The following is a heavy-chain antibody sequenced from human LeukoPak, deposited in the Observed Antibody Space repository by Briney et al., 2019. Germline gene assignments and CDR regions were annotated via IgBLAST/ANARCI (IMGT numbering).Heavy chain of an antibody. CDR1: GGSISSYY. CDR2: IYYSGST. D-gene: IGHD1-26*01. V-gene: IGHV4-59*01. Sequence: SETLSLTCTVSGGSISSYYWSWIRQPPGKGLEWIGYIYYSGSTNYNPSLKSRVTISVDTSKNQFSLKLSSVTDADTAVYFCARLAKWELPDSWGQGTLVTVSS. J-gene: IGHJ5*01. CDR3: ARLAKWELPDS.